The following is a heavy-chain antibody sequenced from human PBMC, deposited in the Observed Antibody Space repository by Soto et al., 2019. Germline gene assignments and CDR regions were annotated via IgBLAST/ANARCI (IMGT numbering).Heavy chain of an antibody. J-gene: IGHJ4*02. V-gene: IGHV3-23*01. CDR1: GFTFSIYA. D-gene: IGHD3-10*01. Sequence: EVQLLESGGGLVQPGGSLRLSCAAAGFTFSIYAMSWVRQAPGKGLEWVSAISGSGGSTYYADSVKGRFTISRDNSKNTQYLQIKSMRADNTAVYYCEKATRGGAATIILDYWGQGTLVTVSS. CDR3: EKATRGGAATIILDY. CDR2: ISGSGGST.